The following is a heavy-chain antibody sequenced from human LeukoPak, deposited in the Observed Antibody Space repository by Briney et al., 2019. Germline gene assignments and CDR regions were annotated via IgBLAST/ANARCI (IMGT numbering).Heavy chain of an antibody. V-gene: IGHV3-23*01. CDR3: AKGQYSSGFSYNWFDP. Sequence: GGSLRLSCAASGFTFSSYAMSWVRQAPGKGLEWVSVISGGGSSTYYVDSVKGRFTISRDNSKNTLYLQMNSLRAEDTAVYYCAKGQYSSGFSYNWFDPWGQGTLVTVSS. CDR1: GFTFSSYA. D-gene: IGHD6-19*01. CDR2: ISGGGSST. J-gene: IGHJ5*02.